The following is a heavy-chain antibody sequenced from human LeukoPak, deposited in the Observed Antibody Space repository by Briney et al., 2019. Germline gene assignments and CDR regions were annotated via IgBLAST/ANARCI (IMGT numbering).Heavy chain of an antibody. J-gene: IGHJ6*03. D-gene: IGHD3-10*01. Sequence: GGSLRLSCAASGFTFSSYWMSWVRQAPGKGLEWVANIKQDGSEKYYVDSVKGRFTISRDNAKNSLYLQMNSLRAEDTAVYYCARGPRGSGSYYRLYYYYYYMDVWGKGTTVTVSS. CDR2: IKQDGSEK. V-gene: IGHV3-7*01. CDR1: GFTFSSYW. CDR3: ARGPRGSGSYYRLYYYYYYMDV.